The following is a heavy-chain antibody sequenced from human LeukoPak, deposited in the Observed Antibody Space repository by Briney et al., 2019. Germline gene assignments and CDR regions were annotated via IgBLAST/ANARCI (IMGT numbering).Heavy chain of an antibody. D-gene: IGHD6-13*01. V-gene: IGHV1-2*06. CDR3: ARDPGYSSSWYDDYFDY. J-gene: IGHJ4*02. CDR2: INPNSGGT. Sequence: GASVKVSCKASGYTFTGYYMHWVRQAPGQGLEWMGRINPNSGGTNYAQKFQGRVTMTRDTSISTAYMELSRLRSDDTAVYYCARDPGYSSSWYDDYFDYWGQGTLVTVSS. CDR1: GYTFTGYY.